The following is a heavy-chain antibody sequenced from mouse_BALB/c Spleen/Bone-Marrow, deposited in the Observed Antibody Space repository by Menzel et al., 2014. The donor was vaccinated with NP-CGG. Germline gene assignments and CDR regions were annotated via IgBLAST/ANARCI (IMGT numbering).Heavy chain of an antibody. CDR1: GFTFTDYY. Sequence: DVKLQESGGGLVQPGGSLRLSCATSGFTFTDYYMSWARQPPGKALEWLGFIRNKVNGYTTEYSASVKGRFTISRDNSHSILYLQMNTLRAEDSATYYCATGWFAYWGQGTLVTVSA. V-gene: IGHV7-3*02. CDR3: ATGWFAY. CDR2: IRNKVNGYTT. J-gene: IGHJ3*01.